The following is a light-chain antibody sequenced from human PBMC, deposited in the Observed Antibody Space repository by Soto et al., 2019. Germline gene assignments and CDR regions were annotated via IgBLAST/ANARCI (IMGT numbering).Light chain of an antibody. V-gene: IGLV1-47*02. CDR3: SSYTNINTRACV. J-gene: IGLJ1*01. CDR1: RSSIGSNS. Sequence: QSVLTQPPSASGTPGQRVTISCSGSRSSIGSNSVYWYQQLPGTAPKLLISYNDQRPSGVPARFSGSKSGTSASLAISGLRSEDEADYYCSSYTNINTRACVFGTGTKVTVL. CDR2: YND.